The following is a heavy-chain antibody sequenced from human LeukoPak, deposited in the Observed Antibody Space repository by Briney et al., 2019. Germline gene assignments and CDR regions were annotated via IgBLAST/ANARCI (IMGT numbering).Heavy chain of an antibody. CDR1: GGSISSSSYY. CDR2: IYYSGST. V-gene: IGHV4-39*07. D-gene: IGHD1-26*01. CDR3: AREVGATLYY. Sequence: SETLSLTCTVSGGSISSSSYYWGWIRQPPGKGLEWIGSIYYSGSTYYNPSLNSRVTISVDTSKNQLSLKLSSVTAADAAVYYCAREVGATLYYWGQGTLVAVSS. J-gene: IGHJ4*02.